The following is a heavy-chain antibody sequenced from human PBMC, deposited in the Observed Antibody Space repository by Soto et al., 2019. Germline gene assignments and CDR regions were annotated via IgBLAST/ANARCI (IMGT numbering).Heavy chain of an antibody. J-gene: IGHJ4*02. V-gene: IGHV1-69*13. D-gene: IGHD5-18*01. CDR2: IIPIFGTA. CDR3: ARDSNGYSYVDYFDY. CDR1: GGTFSSYA. Sequence: ASVKVSCKASGGTFSSYAISWVRQAPGQGLEWMGGIIPIFGTANYAQRFQGRVTITADESTSTAYMELSSLRSEDTAVYYCARDSNGYSYVDYFDYWGQGTLVTVSS.